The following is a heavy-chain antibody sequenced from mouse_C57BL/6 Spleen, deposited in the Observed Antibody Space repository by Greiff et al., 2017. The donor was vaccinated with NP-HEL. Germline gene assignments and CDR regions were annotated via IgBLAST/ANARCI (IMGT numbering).Heavy chain of an antibody. CDR2: VSPYYGDA. CDR3: ARCKVYAMDY. V-gene: IGHV1-67*01. CDR1: GYTFTDYA. Sequence: QVTLKESGPELVRPGVSVKISCKGSGYTFTDYAMHWVKQSHAKSLEWIVFVSPYYGDASYNHPFKDKATMTVDKSSSTAYMELARLTSEDSAVYYCARCKVYAMDYWGQGTSVTVSS. J-gene: IGHJ4*01.